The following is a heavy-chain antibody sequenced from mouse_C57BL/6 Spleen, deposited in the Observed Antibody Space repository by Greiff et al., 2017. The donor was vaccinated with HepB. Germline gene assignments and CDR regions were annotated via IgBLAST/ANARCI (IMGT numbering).Heavy chain of an antibody. V-gene: IGHV1-15*01. J-gene: IGHJ4*01. D-gene: IGHD1-1*01. Sequence: VKLVESGAELVRPGASVTLSCKASGYTFTDYEMHWVKQTPVHGLEWIGAIDPETGGTAYNQKFKGKAILTADKSSSTAYMELRSLTSEDSAVYYCTPYYYGSSPRYAMDYWGQGTSVTVSS. CDR1: GYTFTDYE. CDR3: TPYYYGSSPRYAMDY. CDR2: IDPETGGT.